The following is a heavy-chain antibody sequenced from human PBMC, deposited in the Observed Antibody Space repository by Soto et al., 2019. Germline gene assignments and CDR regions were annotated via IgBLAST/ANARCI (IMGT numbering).Heavy chain of an antibody. V-gene: IGHV3-64D*06. D-gene: IGHD3-22*01. CDR2: ISINGGST. CDR1: GFTFSSYA. J-gene: IGHJ4*02. Sequence: PGGSLRLSCSASGFTFSSYAMHWVRQAPGKGLEYVSSISINGGSTHYADSVKGRFTIFRDNSRNTQYLQMSSLRADDTAVYYCVKGEFYYDSSAYYPFDSWGQGT. CDR3: VKGEFYYDSSAYYPFDS.